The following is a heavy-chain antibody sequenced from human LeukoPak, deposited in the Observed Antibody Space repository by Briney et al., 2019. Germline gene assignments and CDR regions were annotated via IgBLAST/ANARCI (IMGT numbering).Heavy chain of an antibody. Sequence: GGSLRLSCAASGFTFDDYAMHWVRQAPGKGLEWVSGISWNSGSIGYADSVKGRFTISRDNAKNSLYLQMNSLRAEDMALYYCAKAEGGYSYGHAFDIWGQRTMVTVSS. D-gene: IGHD5-18*01. CDR3: AKAEGGYSYGHAFDI. V-gene: IGHV3-9*03. J-gene: IGHJ3*02. CDR2: ISWNSGSI. CDR1: GFTFDDYA.